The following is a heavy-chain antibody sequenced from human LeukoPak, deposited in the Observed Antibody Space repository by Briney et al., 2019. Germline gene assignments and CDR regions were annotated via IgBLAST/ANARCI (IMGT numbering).Heavy chain of an antibody. Sequence: GESLKISCKGSGYSFTSYWIGWVRQMPGKGLEWMGIIYPGDSDTRYSPSFQGQVTISADKSISTAYLQWSSLKASDTAMYYCARHLKEYSGYLDLDYWGQGTLVTVSS. CDR2: IYPGDSDT. D-gene: IGHD5-12*01. V-gene: IGHV5-51*01. J-gene: IGHJ4*02. CDR3: ARHLKEYSGYLDLDY. CDR1: GYSFTSYW.